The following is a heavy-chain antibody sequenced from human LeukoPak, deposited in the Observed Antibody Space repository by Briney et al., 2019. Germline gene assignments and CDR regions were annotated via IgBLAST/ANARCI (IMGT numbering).Heavy chain of an antibody. CDR3: ARDDRWGPYGRLDH. D-gene: IGHD3-16*01. J-gene: IGHJ5*02. V-gene: IGHV3-48*04. Sequence: GGSLRLSCAASGFTFSSYSMNWVRQAPGKGLEWVSYISSSSSTIYYADSVKGRFTISRDNAKNSLYLQMNSLRAEDTAVYYRARDDRWGPYGRLDHWGQGTLVTVSS. CDR1: GFTFSSYS. CDR2: ISSSSSTI.